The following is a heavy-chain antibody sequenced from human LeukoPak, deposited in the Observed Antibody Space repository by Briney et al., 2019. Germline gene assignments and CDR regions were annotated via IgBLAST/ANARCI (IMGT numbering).Heavy chain of an antibody. CDR2: ISYDGSNK. Sequence: GGSLRLSCAASGFTFSSYAMRWVRQAPGKGLEWVAVISYDGSNKYYADSVEGRFTISRDNSKNTLYLQMNSLRAEDTAVYYCAKDVEYYDFWSGSYYFDYWGQGTLVTVSS. CDR3: AKDVEYYDFWSGSYYFDY. J-gene: IGHJ4*02. D-gene: IGHD3-3*01. V-gene: IGHV3-30-3*01. CDR1: GFTFSSYA.